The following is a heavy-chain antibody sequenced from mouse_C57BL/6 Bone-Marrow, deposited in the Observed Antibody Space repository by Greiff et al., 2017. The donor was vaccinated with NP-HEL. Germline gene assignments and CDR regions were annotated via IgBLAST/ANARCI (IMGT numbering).Heavy chain of an antibody. V-gene: IGHV14-3*01. CDR3: ARSGDYDAMDY. Sequence: VQLQQSVAELVRPGASVKLSCTASGFNFKNTYMHWVKQRPEQGLEWIGRIDPANGNTKYAPKFQGKATITADTSSNTAYLQLSSLTSEDTAIYYCARSGDYDAMDYWGQGTSVTVSS. CDR2: IDPANGNT. CDR1: GFNFKNTY. J-gene: IGHJ4*01. D-gene: IGHD3-1*01.